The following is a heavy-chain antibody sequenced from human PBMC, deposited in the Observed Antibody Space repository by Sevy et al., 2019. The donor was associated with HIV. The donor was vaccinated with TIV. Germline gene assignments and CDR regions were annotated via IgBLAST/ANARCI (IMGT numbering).Heavy chain of an antibody. Sequence: GGSLRLSCAASGFTFSKYWMTWVRQAPGKGLEWVANIKRDGSEKYYLDSVKGRFSISRDNTKNSLYLQMNSLGGEDTAVYYCARDCNSNSCLWGLDVWGQGTTVTVSS. V-gene: IGHV3-7*03. CDR2: IKRDGSEK. D-gene: IGHD2-2*01. J-gene: IGHJ6*02. CDR3: ARDCNSNSCLWGLDV. CDR1: GFTFSKYW.